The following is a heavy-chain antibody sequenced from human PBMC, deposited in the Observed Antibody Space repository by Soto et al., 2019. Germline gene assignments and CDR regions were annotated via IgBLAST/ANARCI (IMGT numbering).Heavy chain of an antibody. Sequence: EVRLLESGGGLVQPGGSLRLSCAASGFTFSSYAMTWVRQAPGKGLQWVSGISGPGGTTYYADSVKGRSTISRDNSKSTLYLQVNNLRAEDTAIYYCAKSISFGGVIAYTLDYWGQGALVTVSS. CDR2: ISGPGGTT. J-gene: IGHJ4*02. CDR3: AKSISFGGVIAYTLDY. D-gene: IGHD3-16*01. CDR1: GFTFSSYA. V-gene: IGHV3-23*01.